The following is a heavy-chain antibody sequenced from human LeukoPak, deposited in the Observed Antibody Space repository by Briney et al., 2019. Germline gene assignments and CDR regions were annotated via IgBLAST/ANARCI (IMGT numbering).Heavy chain of an antibody. J-gene: IGHJ3*02. CDR2: INRNGGST. V-gene: IGHV3-20*04. CDR3: ATDSDSGSPHGAFDI. D-gene: IGHD1-26*01. CDR1: GFTFDDYG. Sequence: SGGSLRLSCAASGFTFDDYGMSWVRQAPGKGLEWVSGINRNGGSTGYADSVKVRFTISRDNSKNTLYLKMNSLRAEDTAVYYCATDSDSGSPHGAFDIGGQGKMVTVSS.